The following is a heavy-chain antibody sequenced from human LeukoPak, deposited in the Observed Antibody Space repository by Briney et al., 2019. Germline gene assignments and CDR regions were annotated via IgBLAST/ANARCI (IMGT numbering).Heavy chain of an antibody. V-gene: IGHV4-59*08. CDR3: ARHTYNSGWYYFDY. J-gene: IGHJ4*02. CDR1: GGSISTYY. Sequence: PSETLSLTCTISGGSISTYYWSWIRQPPGKGLEWMGYVYHGGSTSYNPSLKSRVTISVDTSKKQFSLRLSSVTAADTAVYYCARHTYNSGWYYFDYWGQGTLVTVSS. D-gene: IGHD6-19*01. CDR2: VYHGGST.